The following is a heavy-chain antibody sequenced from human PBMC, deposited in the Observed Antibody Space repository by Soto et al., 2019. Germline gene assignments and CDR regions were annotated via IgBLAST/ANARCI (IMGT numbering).Heavy chain of an antibody. Sequence: EVPLVESGGGLVQPGGSLRLSCAASGFTVSSNYMSWVRQAPGKGLEWVSVIYSGGSTYYADSVKGRFTISRHNSKNTRYLQMNSLRAEDTAVYYCARDRRGLWFGEPLDVWGQGTTVTVSS. CDR3: ARDRRGLWFGEPLDV. J-gene: IGHJ6*02. V-gene: IGHV3-53*04. CDR1: GFTVSSNY. CDR2: IYSGGST. D-gene: IGHD3-10*01.